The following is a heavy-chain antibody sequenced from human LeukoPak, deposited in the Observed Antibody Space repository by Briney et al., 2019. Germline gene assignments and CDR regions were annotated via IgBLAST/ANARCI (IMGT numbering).Heavy chain of an antibody. V-gene: IGHV5-10-1*01. Sequence: GESLKISCKGSGYSFTSYWISWVRQMPGKGLEWMGNTDPSDSYINYSPSFQGHVTISADKSVSTAYLQWSSLKASDTAMYFCARPYSGSYSYRPFDLWGQGTMVTVSS. CDR3: ARPYSGSYSYRPFDL. D-gene: IGHD1-26*01. CDR1: GYSFTSYW. CDR2: TDPSDSYI. J-gene: IGHJ3*01.